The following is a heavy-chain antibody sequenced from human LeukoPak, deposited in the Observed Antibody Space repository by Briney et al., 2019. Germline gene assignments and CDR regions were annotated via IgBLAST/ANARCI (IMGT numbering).Heavy chain of an antibody. CDR2: ISSTGST. CDR3: ARTRTGYCSGGSCYSPYYFDY. J-gene: IGHJ4*02. V-gene: IGHV4-61*02. CDR1: GGSISSGGHY. Sequence: PSQTLSLTCTVSGGSISSGGHYWSWIRQPAGKGLEYLGRISSTGSTNYNPSLRSRATISADTSKNHFSLKLTSVTAADTAVYYCARTRTGYCSGGSCYSPYYFDYWGQGTLVTVSS. D-gene: IGHD2-15*01.